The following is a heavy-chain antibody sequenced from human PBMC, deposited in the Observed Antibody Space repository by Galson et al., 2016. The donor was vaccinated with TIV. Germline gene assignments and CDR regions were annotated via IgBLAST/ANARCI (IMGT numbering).Heavy chain of an antibody. CDR2: ISTDGTDT. D-gene: IGHD1/OR15-1a*01. V-gene: IGHV3-74*01. CDR1: GFSFSAYW. Sequence: LRLSCAASGFSFSAYWMHWVRQAPGKGLVSIPRISTDGTDTSYADSVKGRFTIPRDNPRYTLYLQMSSLRDEDTAVYYCARGEHEVATGTTLYYWGQGTLVAVSS. CDR3: ARGEHEVATGTTLYY. J-gene: IGHJ4*02.